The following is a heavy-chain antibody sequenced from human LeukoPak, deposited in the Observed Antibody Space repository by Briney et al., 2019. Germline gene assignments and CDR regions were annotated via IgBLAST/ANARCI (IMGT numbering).Heavy chain of an antibody. D-gene: IGHD3-10*01. V-gene: IGHV4-34*01. CDR3: ARSSDYQGSKRALGHY. J-gene: IGHJ4*02. Sequence: SETLSLTCAVYGGSFSGYYWSWIRQPPGKGLEWIGEINHSGSTNYNPSLKSRLPISVDTSKNLFSLKLGSVAAADTAVYYCARSSDYQGSKRALGHYWGQGTLVTVSS. CDR2: INHSGST. CDR1: GGSFSGYY.